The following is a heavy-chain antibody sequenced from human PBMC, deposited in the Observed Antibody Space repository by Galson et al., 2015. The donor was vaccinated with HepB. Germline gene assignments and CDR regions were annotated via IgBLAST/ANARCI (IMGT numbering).Heavy chain of an antibody. CDR2: IWYDGSDK. CDR1: GFTFSSYA. Sequence: SLRLSCAASGFTFSSYAMHWVRQAPGKGLEWVAVIWYDGSDKYHADSVKGRFTISRDNSKNTVYLQMNSLRVEDTAVYYCARGDYDSSGWGSWGQGTLVTVSS. D-gene: IGHD3-22*01. V-gene: IGHV3-33*08. CDR3: ARGDYDSSGWGS. J-gene: IGHJ5*02.